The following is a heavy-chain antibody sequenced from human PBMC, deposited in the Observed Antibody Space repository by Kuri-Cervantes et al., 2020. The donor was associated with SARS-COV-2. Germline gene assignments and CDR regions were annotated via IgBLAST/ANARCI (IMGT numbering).Heavy chain of an antibody. V-gene: IGHV4-38-2*02. J-gene: IGHJ4*02. Sequence: ESLKISCTVSGYSISSGYYWGWIRQPPGKGLEWIGSIHHSGSTYYNPSLKGRVTISVDTSKNQFSLKLSSVTAADTAVYYCARVPIAAPEYWGQGTLVTVSS. CDR1: GYSISSGYY. D-gene: IGHD6-13*01. CDR2: IHHSGST. CDR3: ARVPIAAPEY.